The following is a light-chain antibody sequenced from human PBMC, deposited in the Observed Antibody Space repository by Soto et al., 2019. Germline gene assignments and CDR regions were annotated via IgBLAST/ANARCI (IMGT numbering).Light chain of an antibody. V-gene: IGLV1-44*01. CDR3: AAWDASLNAWV. Sequence: QLVLTQPPSESGTPGQRVTISCSGSSSNIGSNSVSWLQQLPGTAPKLLISNSNQRPSGVPDRFSGSKSGTSASLAISGLQSEDEADYFCAAWDASLNAWVFGGGTKLTVL. CDR1: SSNIGSNS. CDR2: NSN. J-gene: IGLJ3*02.